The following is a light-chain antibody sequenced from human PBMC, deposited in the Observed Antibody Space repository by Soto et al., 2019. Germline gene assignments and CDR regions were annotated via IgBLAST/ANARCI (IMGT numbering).Light chain of an antibody. Sequence: DIQMTQSPSSLSASVGDRVTITCRASQNFGNFLNWYQQRPGKAPKLLIYGASSLQSGVPSRFSGSGSGTDFTLTISSLQPEDFATYYCQQSYGTPLTFGGGTKVEIK. CDR1: QNFGNF. V-gene: IGKV1-39*01. J-gene: IGKJ4*01. CDR2: GAS. CDR3: QQSYGTPLT.